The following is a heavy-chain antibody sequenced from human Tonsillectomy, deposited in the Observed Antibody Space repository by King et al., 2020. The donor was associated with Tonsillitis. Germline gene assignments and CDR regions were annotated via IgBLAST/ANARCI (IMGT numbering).Heavy chain of an antibody. CDR1: GGTFXSYA. CDR2: IIXIFGTA. Sequence: QLXQSGAEVKKPGSSVKVSCKASGGTFXSYAISWVRQAPGQGLEWMGGIIXIFGTANYAQKFQGRVTITADESTSTAYMELSSLRSEDTAVYYCARDLNAIKATVTNDDYWGQGTLVTVSS. D-gene: IGHD4-17*01. V-gene: IGHV1-69*01. CDR3: ARDLNAIKATVTNDDY. J-gene: IGHJ4*02.